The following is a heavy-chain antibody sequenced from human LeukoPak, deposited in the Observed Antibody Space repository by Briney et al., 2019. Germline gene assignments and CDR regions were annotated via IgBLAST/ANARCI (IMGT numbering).Heavy chain of an antibody. V-gene: IGHV1-69*05. CDR2: IIPIFGTA. J-gene: IGHJ4*02. CDR1: GGTFSSYA. CDR3: ARGQIAVAGSHFDY. Sequence: GSSVKVPCKASGGTFSSYAISWVRQAPGQGLEWMGRIIPIFGTANYAQKFQGRVTITTDESTSTAYTELSSLRSEDTAVYYCARGQIAVAGSHFDYWGQGTLVTVSS. D-gene: IGHD6-19*01.